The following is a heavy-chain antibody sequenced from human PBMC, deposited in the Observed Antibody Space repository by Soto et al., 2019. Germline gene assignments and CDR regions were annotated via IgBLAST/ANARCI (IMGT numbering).Heavy chain of an antibody. V-gene: IGHV4-39*01. J-gene: IGHJ3*02. CDR1: GGSISSSSYY. Sequence: SETLSLTCTVSGGSISSSSYYWGWIRQPPGKGLEWIGSIYYSGSTYYNPSLKSRVTISVDTSKNQFSLKLSSVTAADTAVYYCARLIRVCGGSCYSGAFDIWGQGTMVTVSS. CDR2: IYYSGST. D-gene: IGHD2-15*01. CDR3: ARLIRVCGGSCYSGAFDI.